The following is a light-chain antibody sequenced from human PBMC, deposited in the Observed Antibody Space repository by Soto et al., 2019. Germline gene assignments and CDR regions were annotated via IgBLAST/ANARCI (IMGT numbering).Light chain of an antibody. CDR1: QSISSY. Sequence: DIQMTQSPSSLSASVGDRVTITCRASQSISSYLNWYQQKPGKAPKILIYSASSLQSGVPSRFSGSGSGTDFTLTISSLQPEEFATYYCQQSYSTPTFGQGTKVEIK. CDR2: SAS. CDR3: QQSYSTPT. J-gene: IGKJ1*01. V-gene: IGKV1-39*01.